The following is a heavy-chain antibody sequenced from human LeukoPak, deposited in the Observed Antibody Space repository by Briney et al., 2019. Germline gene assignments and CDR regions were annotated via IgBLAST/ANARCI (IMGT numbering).Heavy chain of an antibody. V-gene: IGHV3-30*02. J-gene: IGHJ4*02. CDR1: GFIFRNHG. CDR2: IWYDGSEK. D-gene: IGHD6-19*01. Sequence: PGGSLRLSCAASGFIFRNHGMHWVRQAPGKGQEWVTFIWYDGSEKYYADSVRGRFTISRDNSKNTVNLQMNSLRTEDTALYYCAKDLSSGWSFDSWGQGTLVTVSS. CDR3: AKDLSSGWSFDS.